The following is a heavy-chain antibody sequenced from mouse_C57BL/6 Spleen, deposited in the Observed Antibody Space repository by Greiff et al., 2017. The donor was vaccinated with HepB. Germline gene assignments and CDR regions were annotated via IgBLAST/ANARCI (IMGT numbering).Heavy chain of an antibody. V-gene: IGHV1-15*01. CDR3: ARGYGRGAMDY. CDR2: IDPETGGT. D-gene: IGHD1-1*01. J-gene: IGHJ4*01. CDR1: GYTFTDYE. Sequence: VQLVESGAELVRPGASVTLSCKASGYTFTDYEMHWVKQTPVHGLEWIGAIDPETGGTAYNQKFKGKAILTADKSSSTAYMELRSLTSEDSAVYYCARGYGRGAMDYWGQGTSVTVSS.